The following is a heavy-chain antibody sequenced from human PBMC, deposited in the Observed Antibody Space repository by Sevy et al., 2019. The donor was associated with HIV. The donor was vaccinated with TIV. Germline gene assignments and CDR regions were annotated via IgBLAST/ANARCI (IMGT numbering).Heavy chain of an antibody. CDR1: GFTFNRYW. J-gene: IGHJ3*01. CDR3: AKIDDGDFGGVVRV. D-gene: IGHD2-21*01. Sequence: GGSLRLSCAASGFTFNRYWMSWVRQAPGKGLEWVANIKQDESEKNYADSVKARFTISRDNTKNSLFLQLDTVRDEDSAIYYCAKIDDGDFGGVVRVWGQGTMVTVSS. CDR2: IKQDESEK. V-gene: IGHV3-7*03.